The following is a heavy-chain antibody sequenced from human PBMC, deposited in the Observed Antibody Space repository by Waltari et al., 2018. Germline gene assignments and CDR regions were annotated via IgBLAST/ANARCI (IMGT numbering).Heavy chain of an antibody. CDR1: GFPFSNSD. CDR3: TGGHHDY. Sequence: EVRLVESGGGLVQPGGSLRLSCLGSGFPFSNSDMNWVRQAPGKGLEWISYISGRTGVKYHADSVKGRFTISRDIAKNSVQLQMNSLRAEDTALYYCTGGHHDYWGQGTLVTVSS. CDR2: ISGRTGVK. J-gene: IGHJ4*02. V-gene: IGHV3-48*01.